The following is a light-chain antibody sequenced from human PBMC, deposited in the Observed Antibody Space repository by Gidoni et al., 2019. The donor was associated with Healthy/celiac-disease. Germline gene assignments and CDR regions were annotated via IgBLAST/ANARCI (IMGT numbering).Light chain of an antibody. V-gene: IGKV3-20*01. CDR3: QQYGSSPT. CDR2: GAS. J-gene: IGKJ1*01. Sequence: EIVLTQSPGTLSLSPGVRATLSCRASQSVSSSYLAWYQQKPGQAPRLLIYGASSRATGIPDRFSGSGSVTDFTLTISRLEPEDFAVYYCQQYGSSPTFGQGTKVEIK. CDR1: QSVSSSY.